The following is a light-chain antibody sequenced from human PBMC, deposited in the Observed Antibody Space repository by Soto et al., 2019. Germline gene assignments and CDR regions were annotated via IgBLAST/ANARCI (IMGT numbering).Light chain of an antibody. CDR3: QQSYTIPHT. CDR1: QKISTY. V-gene: IGKV1-39*01. Sequence: DIQMTQSPSSLSASVGDRVTITCRASQKISTYLNWYQHKPGKAPKLLIYAASSLQSGVPSRFSGSASGTDFTLTISSLQPEEFATYYCQQSYTIPHTFGQGTKVDIK. CDR2: AAS. J-gene: IGKJ2*01.